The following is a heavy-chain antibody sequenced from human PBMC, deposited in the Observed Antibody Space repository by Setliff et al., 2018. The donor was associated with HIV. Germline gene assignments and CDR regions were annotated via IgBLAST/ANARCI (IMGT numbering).Heavy chain of an antibody. CDR3: AKSYFYDTTGPWYFDF. CDR2: IYHTGNT. V-gene: IGHV4-38-2*01. D-gene: IGHD3-22*01. CDR1: GYSVTTANY. J-gene: IGHJ4*02. Sequence: NPSETLSLTCGVSGYSVTTANYWGWIRQSPGKGLEWIGSIYHTGNTYYNPSLKSRVTISIDTSKNEFSLKLPSVTAADSAVYYCAKSYFYDTTGPWYFDFWGQGTLVTVSS.